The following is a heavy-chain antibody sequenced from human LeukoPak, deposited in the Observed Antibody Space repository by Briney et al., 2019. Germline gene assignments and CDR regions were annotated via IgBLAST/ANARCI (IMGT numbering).Heavy chain of an antibody. D-gene: IGHD6-19*01. Sequence: GGSLRLSCVTSGFIFDDYGMSWVRQAPGKGLEWVSGINWNGDSTAYADSVKGRFTISRDNAKNSLYLQMNSLRAEDTALYYCAREFRNRIAVAGNSLDYWGQGTLVTVSS. CDR3: AREFRNRIAVAGNSLDY. J-gene: IGHJ4*02. V-gene: IGHV3-20*04. CDR1: GFIFDDYG. CDR2: INWNGDST.